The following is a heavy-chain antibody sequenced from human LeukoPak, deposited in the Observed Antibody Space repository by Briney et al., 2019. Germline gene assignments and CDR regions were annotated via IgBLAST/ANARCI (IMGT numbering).Heavy chain of an antibody. CDR2: ISSSGGTT. CDR3: AKTNGYYSD. CDR1: GFTFSSYA. D-gene: IGHD3-22*01. Sequence: GGSLRLSCAASGFTFSSYAMSWIRQAPGKGLEWVSYISSSGGTTYYADSVKGRFTISRDNSKNSLSLQVSSLRAEDTAVYYCAKTNGYYSDWGQGTLVTVSS. V-gene: IGHV3-23*01. J-gene: IGHJ4*02.